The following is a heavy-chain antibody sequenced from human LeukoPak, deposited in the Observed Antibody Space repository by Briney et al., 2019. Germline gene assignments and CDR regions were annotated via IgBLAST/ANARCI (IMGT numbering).Heavy chain of an antibody. CDR1: GYSFTSYW. Sequence: GEAPKIPCNGSGYSFTSYWIGWGRQMPGKGLEGMGIIYPGDSDTRYSPSFQGQVTISADKSISTAYLQWSSLKAPDTAMYYCASGYSGYDPIDYWGQGTLVTVSS. D-gene: IGHD5-12*01. J-gene: IGHJ4*02. V-gene: IGHV5-51*01. CDR2: IYPGDSDT. CDR3: ASGYSGYDPIDY.